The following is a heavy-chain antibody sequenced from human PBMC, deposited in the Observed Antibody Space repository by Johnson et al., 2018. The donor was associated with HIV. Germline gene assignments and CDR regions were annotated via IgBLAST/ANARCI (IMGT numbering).Heavy chain of an antibody. Sequence: QVQLVESGGGVVQPGRSLRLSCAASGFTFSSYAMHWVRQAPGQGLEWVAVISYDGSNKYYADSVKGRFTISRDNSKNTLYLQMNSLRAEDTSVYYCAKDFGSSSWHAFDVWGQGTMVTVSS. V-gene: IGHV3-30*04. CDR2: ISYDGSNK. D-gene: IGHD6-13*01. J-gene: IGHJ3*01. CDR3: AKDFGSSSWHAFDV. CDR1: GFTFSSYA.